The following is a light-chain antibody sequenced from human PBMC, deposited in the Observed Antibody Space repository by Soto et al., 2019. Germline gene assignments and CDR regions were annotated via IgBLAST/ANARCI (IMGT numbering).Light chain of an antibody. CDR3: SSYSRSINYV. V-gene: IGLV2-8*01. CDR1: NNDIGGYTY. CDR2: EVN. Sequence: SVVTQPASVSGSPGQSVTISCTGSNNDIGGYTYVSWYQQLPGKAPKLIIYEVNKRPSGIPDLFSGSKSGNTASLTVSGLQPEDEAEYFCSSYSRSINYVFGTGTKVTVL. J-gene: IGLJ1*01.